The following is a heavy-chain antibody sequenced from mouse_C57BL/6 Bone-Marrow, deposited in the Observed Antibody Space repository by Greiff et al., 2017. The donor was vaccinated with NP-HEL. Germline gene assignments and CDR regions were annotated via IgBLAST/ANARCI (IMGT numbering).Heavy chain of an antibody. V-gene: IGHV14-1*01. Sequence: VQLQQSGAELVRPGASVKLSCTASGFTFKDYYMPWVQQSPEQGLEWIGRIDPDDGDTEYASKFQGKATMTADTSSNTAYLQLSSLTSEDTAEDNGTTGDGYYVDFDYWGQGTTLTVSS. D-gene: IGHD2-3*01. J-gene: IGHJ2*01. CDR3: TTGDGYYVDFDY. CDR2: IDPDDGDT. CDR1: GFTFKDYY.